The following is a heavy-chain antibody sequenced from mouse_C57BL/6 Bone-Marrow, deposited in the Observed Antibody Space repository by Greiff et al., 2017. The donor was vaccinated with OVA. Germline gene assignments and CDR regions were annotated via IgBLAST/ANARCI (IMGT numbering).Heavy chain of an antibody. CDR3: AIGGSSSFYYAMDY. J-gene: IGHJ4*01. D-gene: IGHD1-1*01. CDR1: GYTFTNYW. V-gene: IGHV1-74*01. CDR2: IHPSDSDT. Sequence: QVQLQQPGAELVKPGASVKVSCKASGYTFTNYWMHWVKQRPGQGLEWIGRIHPSDSDTNYNQKFKGKATLTVAKSSSTAYMQLSSLTSEDSAVYYCAIGGSSSFYYAMDYWGQGTSVTVSS.